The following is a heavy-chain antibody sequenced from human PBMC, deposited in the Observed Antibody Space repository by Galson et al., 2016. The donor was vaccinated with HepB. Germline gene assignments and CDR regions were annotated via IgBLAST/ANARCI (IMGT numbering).Heavy chain of an antibody. CDR1: GYTFTNYG. D-gene: IGHD7-27*01. V-gene: IGHV1-18*01. CDR3: ARVGPLGSYDY. CDR2: ISPYNGDT. J-gene: IGHJ4*02. Sequence: SVTVSCKASGYTFTNYGITWVRQAPGQGLEWMGWISPYNGDTNFAQKFQGRVTMTTDTSTSTVYMELRSLRYDNTAVYFCARVGPLGSYDYWGQGTLVTVSS.